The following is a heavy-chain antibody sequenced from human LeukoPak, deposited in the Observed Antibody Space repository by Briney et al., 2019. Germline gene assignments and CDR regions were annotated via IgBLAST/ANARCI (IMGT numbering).Heavy chain of an antibody. J-gene: IGHJ4*02. CDR1: GFTFSNAW. Sequence: AGGSLRLSCAASGFTFSNAWMSWVRQAPGKGLEWVGRIKSKTDGGTTDYAAPVKGRFTISRDDSKNTLYLQMNSLKTEDTAVCYYTTEYYYDSSGYIDYWGQGTLVTVSS. V-gene: IGHV3-15*01. CDR2: IKSKTDGGTT. CDR3: TTEYYYDSSGYIDY. D-gene: IGHD3-22*01.